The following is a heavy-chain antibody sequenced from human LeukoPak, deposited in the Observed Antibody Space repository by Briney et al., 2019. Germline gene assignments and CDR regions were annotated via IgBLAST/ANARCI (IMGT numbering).Heavy chain of an antibody. CDR3: AREDSSGYAAFDI. D-gene: IGHD3-22*01. CDR2: IYYSGST. Sequence: GSLRLSCAASGFTFSSYAMSWVRQAPGKGLEWIGYIYYSGSTNYNPSLKSRVTISVDTSKNQFSLKLSSVTAADTAVYYCAREDSSGYAAFDIWGQGTMVTVSS. J-gene: IGHJ3*02. V-gene: IGHV4-59*01. CDR1: GFTFSSYA.